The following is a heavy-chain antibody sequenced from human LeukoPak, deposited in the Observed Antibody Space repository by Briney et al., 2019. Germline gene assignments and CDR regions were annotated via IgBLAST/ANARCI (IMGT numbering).Heavy chain of an antibody. D-gene: IGHD6-13*01. CDR1: GYTFTGYY. CDR3: ARGLGSSWYY. J-gene: IGHJ4*02. CDR2: MNPNSGNT. V-gene: IGHV1-8*02. Sequence: ASVKVSCKASGYTFTGYYMHWVRQAPGQGLEWMGWMNPNSGNTGYAQKFQGRVTMTRNTSISTAYMGLSSLRSEDTAVYYCARGLGSSWYYWGQGTLVTVSS.